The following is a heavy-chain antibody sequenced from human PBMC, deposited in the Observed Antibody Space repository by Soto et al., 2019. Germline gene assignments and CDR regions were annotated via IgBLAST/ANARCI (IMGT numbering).Heavy chain of an antibody. J-gene: IGHJ3*02. D-gene: IGHD1-1*01. V-gene: IGHV4-34*01. Sequence: QVQLQQWGAGLLKPSETLSLTCAVYGGFVSSGSYYWSWIRQPPGKGLEWIGEMSHSGGTHFNPYLKSRVTISVDTSKNQFSLNLSSVTAADTALYYCARVERGTVTTVVDAFDIWGPGTMVTVSS. CDR1: GGFVSSGSYY. CDR2: MSHSGGT. CDR3: ARVERGTVTTVVDAFDI.